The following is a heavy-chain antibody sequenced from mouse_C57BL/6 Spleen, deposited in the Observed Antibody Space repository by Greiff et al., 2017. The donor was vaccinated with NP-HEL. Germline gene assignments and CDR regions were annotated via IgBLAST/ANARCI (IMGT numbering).Heavy chain of an antibody. CDR1: GYTFTSYW. D-gene: IGHD4-1*01. V-gene: IGHV1-61*01. J-gene: IGHJ1*03. CDR3: ARKTGTAWYFDV. CDR2: IYPSDSET. Sequence: QVQLQQPGAELVRPGSSVKLSCKASGYTFTSYWMDWVKQRPGQGLEWIGNIYPSDSETHYNQKFKDKATLTVDKSSSTAYMQLSSLTSEDSAVYYCARKTGTAWYFDVWGTGTTVTVSS.